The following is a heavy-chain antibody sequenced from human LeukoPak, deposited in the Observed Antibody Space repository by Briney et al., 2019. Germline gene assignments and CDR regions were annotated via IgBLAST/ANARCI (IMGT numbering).Heavy chain of an antibody. J-gene: IGHJ4*02. CDR2: ISYDGSNK. V-gene: IGHV3-30*03. D-gene: IGHD2-15*01. CDR1: GFTFSSYG. Sequence: GGSLRLSCAAPGFTFSSYGMHWVRQAPGKGLEWVAVISYDGSNKYYADSVKGRFTISRDNSKNTLYLQMNSLRAEDTAVYYCARDYYCSGGSCYSHYFDYWGQGTLVTVSS. CDR3: ARDYYCSGGSCYSHYFDY.